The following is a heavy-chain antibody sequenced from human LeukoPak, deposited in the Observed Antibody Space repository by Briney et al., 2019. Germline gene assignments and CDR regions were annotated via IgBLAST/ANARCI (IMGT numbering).Heavy chain of an antibody. D-gene: IGHD6-13*01. V-gene: IGHV4-61*05. CDR1: GGSISSSDYY. J-gene: IGHJ3*02. Sequence: PSETLSLTCTVSGGSISSSDYYWGWIRQPPGKGLEWVGYVHYSGTTNYNPSLKSRVTISLDTSKNQFSLKLRSLTAADTAMYYCARTQHSSSWSAFDIWGQGTMVSVSS. CDR2: VHYSGTT. CDR3: ARTQHSSSWSAFDI.